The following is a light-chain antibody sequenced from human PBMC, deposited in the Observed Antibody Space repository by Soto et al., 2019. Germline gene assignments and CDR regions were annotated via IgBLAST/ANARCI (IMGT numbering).Light chain of an antibody. Sequence: EIVLTQSPGTLSLSPGERATLSCRDSQSLSNNYLAWYQQKPGQAPRLLIYGASNRATGILDRFGGTASGTDFTLTISSLEPEDCAVYCCQQYVNSPITFGQETKVDI. V-gene: IGKV3-20*01. CDR1: QSLSNNY. J-gene: IGKJ1*01. CDR3: QQYVNSPIT. CDR2: GAS.